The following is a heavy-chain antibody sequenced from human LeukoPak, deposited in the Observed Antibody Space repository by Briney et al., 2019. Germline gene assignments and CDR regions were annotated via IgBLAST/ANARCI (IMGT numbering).Heavy chain of an antibody. V-gene: IGHV1-3*01. CDR2: INAGNGNT. CDR3: ARNKWFGELPFDY. Sequence: ASVKVSCKASGYTSTSYAMHWVRQAPGQRLEWMGWINAGNGNTKYSQKFQGRVTITRDTSASTAYMELSSLRSEDTAVYYCARNKWFGELPFDYWGQGTLVTVSS. D-gene: IGHD3-10*01. CDR1: GYTSTSYA. J-gene: IGHJ4*02.